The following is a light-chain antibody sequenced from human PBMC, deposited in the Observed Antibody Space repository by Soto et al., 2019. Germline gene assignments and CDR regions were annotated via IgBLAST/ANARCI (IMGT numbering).Light chain of an antibody. V-gene: IGKV3-15*01. CDR3: QHYNNWPPIT. J-gene: IGKJ3*01. CDR2: AAS. Sequence: EIVMTQSPATLSVSPGERATLSCRASQSVSGNLAWYQQKPGQAPRLLIYAASTRATGIPARFSGSASGTDFTLTISSPQSEGVAVYYCQHYNNWPPITFGPGAKVYIK. CDR1: QSVSGN.